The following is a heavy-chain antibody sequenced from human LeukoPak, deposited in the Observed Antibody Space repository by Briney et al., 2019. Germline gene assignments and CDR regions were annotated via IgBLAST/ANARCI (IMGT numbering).Heavy chain of an antibody. J-gene: IGHJ4*01. CDR2: INTDGRST. V-gene: IGHV3-74*01. CDR1: GFTPCSQL. CDR3: LRDVWGDMDSFFDS. D-gene: IGHD2-21*02. Sequence: GGPVPLLYALSGFTPCSQLMLAVRQAPGKGLVWVSRINTDGRSTSYVDSVKGRFTMSRDNAKNTLYLQMNSLRAQDTAIYYSLRDVWGDMDSFFDSWGHGTPVTVSS.